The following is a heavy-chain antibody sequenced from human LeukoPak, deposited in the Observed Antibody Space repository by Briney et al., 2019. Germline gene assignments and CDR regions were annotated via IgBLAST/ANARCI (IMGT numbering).Heavy chain of an antibody. J-gene: IGHJ1*01. Sequence: GGSLRLSCAASGFTFSSYAMSWVRQTPGKGLEWVAHINPDGRDTYYVDSVKGRFTISRDNAQNSMYLQMNSLRVEDTAVYYCTSWGDTTAEYFQRWGQGTLVTVSS. CDR1: GFTFSSYA. CDR2: INPDGRDT. CDR3: TSWGDTTAEYFQR. D-gene: IGHD2-21*02. V-gene: IGHV3-7*01.